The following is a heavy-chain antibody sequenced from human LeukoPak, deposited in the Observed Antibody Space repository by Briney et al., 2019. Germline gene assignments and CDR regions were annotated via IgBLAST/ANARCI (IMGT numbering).Heavy chain of an antibody. V-gene: IGHV3-23*01. J-gene: IGHJ4*02. CDR2: ISGSGGST. CDR1: GFTFSSYA. CDR3: AKEYSYVYEPRIDY. D-gene: IGHD5-18*01. Sequence: PAGSLRLSCAASGFTFSSYAMSWVRQAPGKGLEWVSAISGSGGSTYYADAVKGRFTISRENSKNTLYLQMNSLRAEDTAVYYCAKEYSYVYEPRIDYWGQGTLVTVSS.